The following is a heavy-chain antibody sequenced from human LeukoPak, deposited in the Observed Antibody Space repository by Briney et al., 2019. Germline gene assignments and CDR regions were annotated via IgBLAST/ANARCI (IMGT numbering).Heavy chain of an antibody. V-gene: IGHV1-69*05. Sequence: SVTVSCKASGGTFSSYAISWVRQAPGQGLEWMGGIIPIFGTANYAQKFQGRVTITTDESTSTAYMELSSLRSEDTAVYYCAREVGYYGSGSYSTDFDPWGQGTLVTVSS. CDR2: IIPIFGTA. CDR1: GGTFSSYA. CDR3: AREVGYYGSGSYSTDFDP. J-gene: IGHJ5*02. D-gene: IGHD3-10*01.